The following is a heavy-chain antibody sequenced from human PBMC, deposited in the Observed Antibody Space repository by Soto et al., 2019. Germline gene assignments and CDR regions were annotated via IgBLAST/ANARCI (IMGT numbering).Heavy chain of an antibody. CDR1: GGSISSYY. J-gene: IGHJ6*02. CDR3: ARLNGYCIRGSCHGHYAMDV. V-gene: IGHV4-59*08. Sequence: SETLSLTCTVSGGSISSYYWSWIRQPPGKGLEWIGYVHDSWGSHYNPSLKSRVAISLDTSKSQFSLKLTSVTAADTAVYYCARLNGYCIRGSCHGHYAMDVWGQGTTVTVSS. CDR2: VHDSWGS. D-gene: IGHD2-15*01.